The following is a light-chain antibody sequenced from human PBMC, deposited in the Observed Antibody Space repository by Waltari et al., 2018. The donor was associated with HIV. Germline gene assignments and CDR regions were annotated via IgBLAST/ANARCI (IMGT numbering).Light chain of an antibody. Sequence: QSALTQPASVSGSPGQSITISCPGTSSDVGGSNYVSWYQQPPGKAPNLMIYEVSNRPSGVSNRFSGSKSGNTASLTISGLQAEDEADYYCSSYTSSSTVVFGGGTKLTVL. CDR2: EVS. CDR1: SSDVGGSNY. CDR3: SSYTSSSTVV. V-gene: IGLV2-14*01. J-gene: IGLJ2*01.